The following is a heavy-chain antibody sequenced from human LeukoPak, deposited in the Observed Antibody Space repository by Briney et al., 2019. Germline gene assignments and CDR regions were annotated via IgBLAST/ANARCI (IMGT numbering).Heavy chain of an antibody. J-gene: IGHJ3*02. Sequence: SETLSLTCGVYGGSFRGYYWSWIRQPPGKGLEWIGEINHSGSTNYNPSLKSRVTISVDTSKNQFSLRLSSVTAADTAVYYCARYCSGGSCYWNAFDIWGQGTMVTVSS. CDR2: INHSGST. CDR3: ARYCSGGSCYWNAFDI. D-gene: IGHD2-15*01. CDR1: GGSFRGYY. V-gene: IGHV4-34*01.